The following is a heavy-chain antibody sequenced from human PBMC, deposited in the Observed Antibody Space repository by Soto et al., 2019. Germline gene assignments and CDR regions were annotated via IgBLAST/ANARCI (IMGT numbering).Heavy chain of an antibody. D-gene: IGHD6-13*01. V-gene: IGHV1-46*01. CDR3: ARERAYSSSWYGKRNWFDP. Sequence: ASVEVSCKASGYRFASYYLHWLRHAHEQRLEWMGIINPSGGSTSYAQKFQGRVTMTRDTSTSTVYMELSSLRSEDTAVYYCARERAYSSSWYGKRNWFDPWGQGTLVTVSS. CDR1: GYRFASYY. J-gene: IGHJ5*02. CDR2: INPSGGST.